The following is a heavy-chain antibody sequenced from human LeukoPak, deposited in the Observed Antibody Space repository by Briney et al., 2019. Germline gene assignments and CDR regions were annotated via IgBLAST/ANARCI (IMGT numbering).Heavy chain of an antibody. CDR3: ARDQQSNAFDI. D-gene: IGHD4-11*01. Sequence: GGSLRLSCAASGFTYSSYWMSWARQAPGKGLEWVSSISSSSSYIYYADSVKGRFTISRDNAKNSLYLQMNSLRAEDTAVYYCARDQQSNAFDIWGQGTMVTVSS. CDR1: GFTYSSYW. CDR2: ISSSSSYI. V-gene: IGHV3-21*01. J-gene: IGHJ3*02.